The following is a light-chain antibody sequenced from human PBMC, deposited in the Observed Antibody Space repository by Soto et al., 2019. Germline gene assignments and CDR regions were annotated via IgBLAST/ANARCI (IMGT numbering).Light chain of an antibody. CDR1: GSDIGIYNF. CDR2: EVS. Sequence: QSALIQPASVSGSPGQSIAISCTGTGSDIGIYNFVSWYQHYPGQAPKLMIFEVSKRPSGVSNRFSGSKSGNTASLTISGLQAEDEADYYCSSYTGCSPLVLFGTGTKLTVL. CDR3: SSYTGCSPLVL. V-gene: IGLV2-14*01. J-gene: IGLJ2*01.